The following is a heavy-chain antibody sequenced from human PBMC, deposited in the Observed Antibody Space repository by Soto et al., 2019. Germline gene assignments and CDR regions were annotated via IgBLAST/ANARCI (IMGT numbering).Heavy chain of an antibody. CDR3: ASCSSSLDYGMDV. Sequence: ASVKVSCKASGYTFTSYYMRWVRQAPGQGLEWMGIINPSGGSTSYAQKFQGRVTMTRDTSTSTVYMELSSLRSEDTAVYYCASCSSSLDYGMDVWGQGTTVTVSS. CDR1: GYTFTSYY. V-gene: IGHV1-46*01. D-gene: IGHD6-13*01. J-gene: IGHJ6*02. CDR2: INPSGGST.